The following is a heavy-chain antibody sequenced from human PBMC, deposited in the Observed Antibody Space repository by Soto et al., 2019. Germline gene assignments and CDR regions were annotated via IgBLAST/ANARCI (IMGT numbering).Heavy chain of an antibody. CDR3: AKDFLFDFWSGYRGMDFDY. V-gene: IGHV3-23*01. CDR1: GFTFSSYA. CDR2: ISGSGGST. D-gene: IGHD3-3*01. Sequence: PGGSLRLSCAASGFTFSSYAMSWVRQAPGKGLEWASAISGSGGSTYYADSVKGRFTISRDNSKNTLYLQMNSLRAEDTAVYYCAKDFLFDFWSGYRGMDFDYWGQGTLVTVSS. J-gene: IGHJ4*02.